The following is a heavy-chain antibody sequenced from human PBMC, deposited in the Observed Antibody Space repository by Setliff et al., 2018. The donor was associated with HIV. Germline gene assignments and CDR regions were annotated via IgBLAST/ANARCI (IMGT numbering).Heavy chain of an antibody. CDR2: IYHSGST. CDR3: ARVSPLTHYYYMDM. V-gene: IGHV4-38-2*01. J-gene: IGHJ6*03. Sequence: SETLSLTCAVSGYSISSGYYWGWIRQPPGKGLEWIGSIYHSGSTYDSPSLKSRVTISVDTSKNQFSLKLSSVTAADTAIYYCARVSPLTHYYYMDMWGKGTTVTVSS. CDR1: GYSISSGYY. D-gene: IGHD7-27*01.